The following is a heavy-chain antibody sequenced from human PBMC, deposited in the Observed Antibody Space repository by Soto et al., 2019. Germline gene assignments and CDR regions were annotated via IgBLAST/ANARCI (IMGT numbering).Heavy chain of an antibody. D-gene: IGHD6-13*01. Sequence: SETLSLTCAVYGGSFSGYYWSWIRQPPGKGLEWIGEINHSGSTNYNPSLKSRVTISVDTSKNQFSLKLSSVTAADTAVYYCARKVIPWYSSSWSYYYYYGRDVWGQGXTVTVSS. V-gene: IGHV4-34*01. CDR3: ARKVIPWYSSSWSYYYYYGRDV. J-gene: IGHJ6*02. CDR1: GGSFSGYY. CDR2: INHSGST.